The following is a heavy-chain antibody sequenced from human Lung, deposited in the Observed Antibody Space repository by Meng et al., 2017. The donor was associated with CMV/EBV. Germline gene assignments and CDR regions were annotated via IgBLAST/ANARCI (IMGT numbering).Heavy chain of an antibody. J-gene: IGHJ4*02. CDR3: ARDIGGVSGY. V-gene: IGHV3-74*01. CDR2: INEDGTTT. CDR1: GFTVSSNY. D-gene: IGHD3-3*01. Sequence: GGSXRLXCAASGFTVSSNYMSWVRQAPGKGLEWVSRINEDGTTTNYADSVKGRFTISRDNARNTVYLQMNSLKVEDTAVYYCARDIGGVSGYWGQGTLVTVSS.